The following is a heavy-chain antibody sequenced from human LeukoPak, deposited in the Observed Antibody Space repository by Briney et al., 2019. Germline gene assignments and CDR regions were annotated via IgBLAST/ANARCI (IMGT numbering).Heavy chain of an antibody. CDR3: TTGNPEYDFWSGYYHFDY. D-gene: IGHD3-3*01. V-gene: IGHV3-15*01. Sequence: GGSLRLSCAASGFTLSNAWMSWVRQAPGKGREWVGRIKSKTDGGTTDYAAPVKGRFTISRDDSKNTLYLQMNSLKTEDTAVYYCTTGNPEYDFWSGYYHFDYWGQGTLVTVSS. J-gene: IGHJ4*02. CDR1: GFTLSNAW. CDR2: IKSKTDGGTT.